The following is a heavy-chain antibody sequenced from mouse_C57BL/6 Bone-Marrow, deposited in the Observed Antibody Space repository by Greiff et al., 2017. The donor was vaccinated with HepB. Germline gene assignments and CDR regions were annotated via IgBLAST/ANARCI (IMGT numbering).Heavy chain of an antibody. CDR3: ARDEGAWFAY. V-gene: IGHV1-50*01. CDR2: IDPSDSYT. Sequence: QVQLQQPGAELLKPGASVKLSCKASGYTFTSYWMPWVKQRPGQGLEWIGEIDPSDSYTNYNPTFKGKATLTVDTSSSTAYMQLSSLTSEDSAVYYCARDEGAWFAYWGQGTLVTVSA. J-gene: IGHJ3*01. CDR1: GYTFTSYW.